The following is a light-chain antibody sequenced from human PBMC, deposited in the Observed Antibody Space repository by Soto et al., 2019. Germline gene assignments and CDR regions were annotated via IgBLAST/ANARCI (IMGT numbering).Light chain of an antibody. CDR1: SSNIGSNT. CDR3: ATWDYSLNVV. Sequence: QSVLTQPPSASGTPGQRVTISCSGSSSNIGSNTVNWYQQLPGTAPKLLIYSNNQRPSGVPDRFSGSKSGTSASLAISGLQSEDEGDYYWATWDYSLNVVFGGGTQLTVL. J-gene: IGLJ2*01. CDR2: SNN. V-gene: IGLV1-44*01.